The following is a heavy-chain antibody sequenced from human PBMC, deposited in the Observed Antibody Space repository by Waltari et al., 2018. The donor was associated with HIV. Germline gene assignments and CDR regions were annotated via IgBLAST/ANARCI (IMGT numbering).Heavy chain of an antibody. CDR2: INPSGGST. CDR3: ARDCSGGSKHYYYYGMDV. D-gene: IGHD2-15*01. Sequence: QVQLVQSGAEVKKPGASVKVSCKASGYTFTSYYMHWVRQAPGQGLEWMGIINPSGGSTSYAQKFQGRVTMTRDTSTSTVYMELSSLRSEDTAVYYCARDCSGGSKHYYYYGMDVWGQGTTVTVSS. J-gene: IGHJ6*02. V-gene: IGHV1-46*03. CDR1: GYTFTSYY.